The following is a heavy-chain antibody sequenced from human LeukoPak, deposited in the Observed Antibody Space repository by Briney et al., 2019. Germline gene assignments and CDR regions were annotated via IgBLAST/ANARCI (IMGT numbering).Heavy chain of an antibody. Sequence: PSETLSLTCTVSGGSISSYYWSWIRQPPGKGLEWIGYIYYSGSTNYNPSLKSRVTISVDTSKNQFSLKLSSMTAADTAVYYCARGYDFWSGYPWFDYWGQGTLVTVSS. CDR3: ARGYDFWSGYPWFDY. D-gene: IGHD3-3*01. J-gene: IGHJ4*02. CDR1: GGSISSYY. V-gene: IGHV4-59*01. CDR2: IYYSGST.